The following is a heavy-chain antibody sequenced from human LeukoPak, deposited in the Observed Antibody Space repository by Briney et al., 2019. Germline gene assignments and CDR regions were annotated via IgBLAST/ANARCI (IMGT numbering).Heavy chain of an antibody. CDR1: RFTFSSYG. CDR2: ISSSGSYI. Sequence: PGGSLRLSCAASRFTFSSYGMHWVRQAPGKGLEWVSSISSSGSYIYYADSVKGRFTISRDNAKNSLYLQMNSLRAEDTAVYYCASRNQYCGGDCFWAFDIWGQGTMVTVSS. V-gene: IGHV3-21*01. CDR3: ASRNQYCGGDCFWAFDI. D-gene: IGHD2-21*02. J-gene: IGHJ3*02.